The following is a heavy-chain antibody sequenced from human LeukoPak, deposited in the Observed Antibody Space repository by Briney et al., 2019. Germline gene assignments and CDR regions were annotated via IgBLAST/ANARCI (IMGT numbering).Heavy chain of an antibody. CDR2: IGSGGTT. CDR3: AKDKGDFWSGHHY. D-gene: IGHD3-3*01. V-gene: IGHV3-23*01. Sequence: GGSLRLSCAASGFTFSSYAMSWVRQAPGKGLEWVSAIGSGGTTYYADSVKGRFTISRDNSKNTLYLQMSSLRAEDTAVYYCAKDKGDFWSGHHYWGQGTLVTVSS. J-gene: IGHJ4*02. CDR1: GFTFSSYA.